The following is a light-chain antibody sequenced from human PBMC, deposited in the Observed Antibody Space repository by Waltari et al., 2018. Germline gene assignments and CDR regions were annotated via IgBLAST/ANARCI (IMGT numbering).Light chain of an antibody. J-gene: IGLJ2*01. Sequence: QSALTQPASVSGSPGQSITISCTGTSSDVGGYNYVSWYQQHPGQAPKLMIYAVSNRPSGVSNRCSGSKSGNTASLTISGLQAEDEADYYCSSYTSSLEVFGGGTKLTVL. CDR1: SSDVGGYNY. V-gene: IGLV2-14*03. CDR2: AVS. CDR3: SSYTSSLEV.